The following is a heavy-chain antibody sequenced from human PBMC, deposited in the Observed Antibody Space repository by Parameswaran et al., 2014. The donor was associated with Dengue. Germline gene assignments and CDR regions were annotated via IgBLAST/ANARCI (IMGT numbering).Heavy chain of an antibody. Sequence: GARWIRQPPGKALEWLAHIFSNDEKSYSTSLKSRLTISKDTSKSQVVLTMTNMDPVDTATYYCARTDYDFWSGSPPYYFDYWGQEPWSPSPQ. J-gene: IGHJ4*01. CDR2: IFSNDEK. V-gene: IGHV2-26*01. CDR3: ARTDYDFWSGSPPYYFDY. CDR1: G. D-gene: IGHD3-3*01.